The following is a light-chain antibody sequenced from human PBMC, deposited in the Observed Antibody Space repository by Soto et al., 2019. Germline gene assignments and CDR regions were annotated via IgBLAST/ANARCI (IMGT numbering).Light chain of an antibody. CDR2: DVS. CDR3: AAWDDSLNGRV. Sequence: QSALTQPRSVSGSPGQSVTISCTGTSGDVGGYNFVSWYQQHPGKAPTLMIFDVSQRPSGVPDRFSGSKSGNTASLTISGLQADDEADYYCAAWDDSLNGRVFGTGTKLTVL. V-gene: IGLV2-11*01. CDR1: SGDVGGYNF. J-gene: IGLJ1*01.